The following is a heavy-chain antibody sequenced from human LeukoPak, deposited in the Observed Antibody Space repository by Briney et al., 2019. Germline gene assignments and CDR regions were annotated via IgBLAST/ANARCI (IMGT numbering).Heavy chain of an antibody. D-gene: IGHD4-11*01. CDR1: GFTVSSNY. Sequence: GGSLRLSCAASGFTVSSNYMSWVRQDPGKGLEWVSVIYSGGRTYYAASVTGRFTISRDTSKNTLYLQMNSLRAEDTAVYYCARGSYSNYGDGYFDSWGQGTLVTVSS. CDR2: IYSGGRT. CDR3: ARGSYSNYGDGYFDS. V-gene: IGHV3-66*01. J-gene: IGHJ4*02.